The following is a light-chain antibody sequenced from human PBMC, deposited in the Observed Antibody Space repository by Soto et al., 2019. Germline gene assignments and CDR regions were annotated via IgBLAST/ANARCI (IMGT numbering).Light chain of an antibody. CDR2: GAS. Sequence: EIVLTQSPGTLSLSPGERATLSCRASQSVSSSYLAWYQQKPGQAPRLLIYGASSRATGIPDRFSGSGSGTDFTVTISRLEHEDFAVYYCKQYGSSPPYTFGQGTKLEIK. V-gene: IGKV3-20*01. CDR3: KQYGSSPPYT. CDR1: QSVSSSY. J-gene: IGKJ2*01.